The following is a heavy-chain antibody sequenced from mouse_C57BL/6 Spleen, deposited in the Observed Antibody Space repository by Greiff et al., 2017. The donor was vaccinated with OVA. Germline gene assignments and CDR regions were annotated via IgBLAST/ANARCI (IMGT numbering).Heavy chain of an antibody. CDR2: IYPRSGNT. J-gene: IGHJ1*03. V-gene: IGHV1-81*01. Sequence: VQLQQSGAELARPGASVKLSCKASGYTFTSYGISWVKQRTGQGLEWIGEIYPRSGNTYYNEKFKGKATLTADKSSSTAYMELRSLTSEDSAVYFWARGNYYGSSYWYFDVWGTGTTVTVSS. D-gene: IGHD1-1*01. CDR3: ARGNYYGSSYWYFDV. CDR1: GYTFTSYG.